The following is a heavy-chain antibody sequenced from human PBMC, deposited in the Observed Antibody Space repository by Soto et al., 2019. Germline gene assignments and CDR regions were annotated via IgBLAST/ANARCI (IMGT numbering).Heavy chain of an antibody. CDR3: ARGSNGYSGYDLFFAY. CDR2: INHSGST. CDR1: GGSFIGYY. Sequence: SETLSLTCAVYGGSFIGYYWSWILQPPWKGLEWIGEINHSGSTNYNPSLKSRVTISVDTSKNQFSLKLSSVTAADTAVYYCARGSNGYSGYDLFFAYWGQGTLVTVSS. D-gene: IGHD5-12*01. V-gene: IGHV4-34*01. J-gene: IGHJ4*02.